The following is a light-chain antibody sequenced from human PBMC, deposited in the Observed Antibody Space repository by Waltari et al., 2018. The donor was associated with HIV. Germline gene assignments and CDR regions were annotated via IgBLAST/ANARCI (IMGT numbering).Light chain of an antibody. CDR2: DAS. J-gene: IGKJ2*01. V-gene: IGKV3-15*01. CDR3: QQYNNWPPGYT. CDR1: QSVSSN. Sequence: EIVMTQSPATLFMSPGERATFFCRASQSVSSNLAWYQQKCGPAPRLLIYDASTRATGIPARFSGSGSGTEFTLTISSLQSEDFAVYYCQQYNNWPPGYTFGQGTKLEIK.